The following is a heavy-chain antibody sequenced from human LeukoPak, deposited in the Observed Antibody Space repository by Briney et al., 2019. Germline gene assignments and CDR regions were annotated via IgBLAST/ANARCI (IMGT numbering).Heavy chain of an antibody. V-gene: IGHV4-59*01. D-gene: IGHD1-1*01. CDR1: GGSISSYY. CDR3: ARGNGNYYYYDMDV. J-gene: IGHJ6*02. Sequence: SETLSLTCTVSGGSISSYYWSWIRQPPGKGLEWIGCIYYSGRTNYNPSLKTRVTTSVDTSKNQFSLKLSSVTAADTAVYYCARGNGNYYYYDMDVWGQGTTVTVSS. CDR2: IYYSGRT.